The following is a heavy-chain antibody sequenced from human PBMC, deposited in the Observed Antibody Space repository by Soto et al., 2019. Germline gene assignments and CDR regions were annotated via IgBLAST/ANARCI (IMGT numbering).Heavy chain of an antibody. J-gene: IGHJ5*02. CDR1: GFTFSSYY. D-gene: IGHD6-13*01. Sequence: EVQLVESGGGLVQPGGSLRLSCAVSGFTFSSYYMQWVRQGPGKGLVYVARIDFDGRSTVHADSVKGRFTISRDNAKNTLYLQMNSLGVGDTGVYYCARGGSTTWLRALDLWGQGTLVTVSP. V-gene: IGHV3-74*01. CDR3: ARGGSTTWLRALDL. CDR2: IDFDGRST.